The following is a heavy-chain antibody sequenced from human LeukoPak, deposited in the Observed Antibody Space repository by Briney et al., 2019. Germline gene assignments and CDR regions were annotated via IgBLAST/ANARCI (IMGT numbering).Heavy chain of an antibody. D-gene: IGHD2-21*02. CDR2: IYSGGST. Sequence: PGGSLKLSCAASGFTVSSNYMSWVRQAPGKGLEWVSVIYSGGSTYYADSVKGRFTISRDNSKNTLYLQMNSLRAEDTAVYYCARVRVTEDYDYWGQGTLVTVSS. J-gene: IGHJ4*02. CDR3: ARVRVTEDYDY. V-gene: IGHV3-53*01. CDR1: GFTVSSNY.